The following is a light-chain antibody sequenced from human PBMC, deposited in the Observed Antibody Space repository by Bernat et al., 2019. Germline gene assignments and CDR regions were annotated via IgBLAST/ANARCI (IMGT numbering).Light chain of an antibody. Sequence: DIQMTQSPSSLSASVGDRVIVSCRASQSITNYLNWYQHRPGKAPKLLIYAASILPSGVPSRFSGRGSGTDFTLTISSLQPEDFATYYCQQSYSIPRTFGGGTKVEI. CDR1: QSITNY. CDR3: QQSYSIPRT. CDR2: AAS. V-gene: IGKV1-39*01. J-gene: IGKJ4*01.